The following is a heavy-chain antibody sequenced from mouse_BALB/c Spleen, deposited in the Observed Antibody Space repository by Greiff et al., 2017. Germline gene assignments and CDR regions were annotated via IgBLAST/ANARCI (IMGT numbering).Heavy chain of an antibody. J-gene: IGHJ4*01. D-gene: IGHD1-1*01. CDR2: ISSGSSTI. V-gene: IGHV5-17*02. CDR3: ARSGYYGSSEGYYYAMDY. Sequence: EVQLVESGGGLVQPGGSRKLSCAASGFTFSSFGMHWVRQAPEKGLEWVAYISSGSSTIYYADTVKGRFTISRDNPKNTLFLQMTSLRSEDTAMYYCARSGYYGSSEGYYYAMDYWGQGTSVTVSS. CDR1: GFTFSSFG.